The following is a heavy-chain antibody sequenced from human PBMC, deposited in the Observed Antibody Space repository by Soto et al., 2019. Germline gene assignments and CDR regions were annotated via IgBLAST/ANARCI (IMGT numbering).Heavy chain of an antibody. D-gene: IGHD6-6*01. Sequence: PGGSLRLSCTASGFLFSSYTMNWVRQAPGKGLEWVSSIDDSSTYIYYADSLKGRFTISRDNAQNSLYLQLNSLRVEDTAVYYCARDWGSSELIDSWGQGTLVTVSS. V-gene: IGHV3-21*01. CDR3: ARDWGSSELIDS. CDR2: IDDSSTYI. CDR1: GFLFSSYT. J-gene: IGHJ4*02.